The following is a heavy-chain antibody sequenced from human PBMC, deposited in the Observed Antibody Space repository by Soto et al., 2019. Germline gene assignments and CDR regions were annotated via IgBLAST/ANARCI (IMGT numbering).Heavy chain of an antibody. V-gene: IGHV3-21*01. CDR1: GFTFSSYS. CDR3: ARDLRKATPVTWFRSTWFDP. J-gene: IGHJ5*02. D-gene: IGHD2-15*01. Sequence: GGSLRLSCAASGFTFSSYSMNWVRQAPGKGLEWVSSISSSSSYIYYADSVKGRFTISRDNAKNSLYLQMNSLRAEDTAVYYCARDLRKATPVTWFRSTWFDPWGQGTLVTVSS. CDR2: ISSSSSYI.